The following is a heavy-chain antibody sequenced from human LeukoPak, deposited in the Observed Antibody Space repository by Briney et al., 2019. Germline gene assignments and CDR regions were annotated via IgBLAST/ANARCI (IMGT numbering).Heavy chain of an antibody. J-gene: IGHJ4*02. D-gene: IGHD3-10*01. CDR2: SNDGNGNT. Sequence: ASVKVSCKASGYNFSSYAMHWVRQAPGQRLEWMGWSNDGNGNTKYSQEFQDRVTITRDTSASIAYMEMTSLRSEDMAVYYCARLYGSGSYPDDYWGQGTLVTVSS. V-gene: IGHV1-3*02. CDR1: GYNFSSYA. CDR3: ARLYGSGSYPDDY.